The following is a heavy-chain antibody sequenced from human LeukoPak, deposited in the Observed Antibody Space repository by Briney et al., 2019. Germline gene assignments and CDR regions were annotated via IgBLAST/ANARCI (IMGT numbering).Heavy chain of an antibody. Sequence: PGGSLRLSCTTFGFAFSNYAMNWVRQAPGKGPERVSGISGFNTYYADSVKGRFTIFRDNSKNVLYLQMDRLRAEDTAVYSCAKDVCTSPRCLLYFDSWGQGTLVTVSS. CDR3: AKDVCTSPRCLLYFDS. CDR2: ISGFNT. J-gene: IGHJ4*02. CDR1: GFAFSNYA. V-gene: IGHV3-23*01. D-gene: IGHD2-8*01.